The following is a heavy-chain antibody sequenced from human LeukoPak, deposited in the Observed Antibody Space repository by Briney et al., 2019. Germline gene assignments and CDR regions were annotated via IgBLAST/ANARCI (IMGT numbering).Heavy chain of an antibody. D-gene: IGHD3-22*01. Sequence: PGGSLRFYSVASGFSFSVYTMSWVRQAPGKGLEWISAVNASGDKTYYADSVKGRFTVSRDNSKDTLYLHMNSLRAEDTALYYCARDIHDSSGYYYDYWGQGTLVTVSS. CDR3: ARDIHDSSGYYYDY. CDR2: VNASGDKT. J-gene: IGHJ4*02. V-gene: IGHV3-23*01. CDR1: GFSFSVYT.